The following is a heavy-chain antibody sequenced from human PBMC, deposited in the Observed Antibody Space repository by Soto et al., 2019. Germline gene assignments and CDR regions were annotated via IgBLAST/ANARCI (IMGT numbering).Heavy chain of an antibody. CDR2: INPNNGNT. CDR1: GYTFTSYD. CDR3: ARTSSGTREGFDP. Sequence: QVQLVQSGAEVKKPGASVKVSCKASGYTFTSYDINWVRQATGQGLEWMGWINPNNGNTGYAQNFQGRVTMTRDTSISPAYMELSSLRSEDTAVDFCARTSSGTREGFDPWGQGTLVTVSS. J-gene: IGHJ5*02. V-gene: IGHV1-8*01. D-gene: IGHD1-7*01.